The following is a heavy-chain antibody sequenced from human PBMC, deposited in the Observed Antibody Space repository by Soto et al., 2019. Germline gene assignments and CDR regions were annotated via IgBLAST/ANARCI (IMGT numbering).Heavy chain of an antibody. CDR2: ISGSGASA. CDR1: GFTFNKYA. J-gene: IGHJ4*02. CDR3: ANTPEVLTLIPLFDH. Sequence: PGESLKISCVASGFTFNKYALAWVRQAPGKGLEWVSAISGSGASAYDADSVKGRFTISRDNSNNTLYLQMNSLRAEDTAVYYCANTPEVLTLIPLFDHWGQGAPVTVCS. V-gene: IGHV3-23*01. D-gene: IGHD1-1*01.